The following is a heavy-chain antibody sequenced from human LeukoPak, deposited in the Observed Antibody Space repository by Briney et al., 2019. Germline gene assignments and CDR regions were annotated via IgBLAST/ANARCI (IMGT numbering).Heavy chain of an antibody. CDR2: IYHSGST. J-gene: IGHJ4*02. V-gene: IGHV4-38-2*01. D-gene: IGHD6-19*01. Sequence: SETLSLTCAVSGYSISSGYYWGWIRQPPGKGLEWIGSIYHSGSTYYNPSLKSRVTISVDTSKNQFSLKLSSVTAADTAVYYCASRQSQWLVQYYFDYWGQGTLVTVSS. CDR3: ASRQSQWLVQYYFDY. CDR1: GYSISSGYY.